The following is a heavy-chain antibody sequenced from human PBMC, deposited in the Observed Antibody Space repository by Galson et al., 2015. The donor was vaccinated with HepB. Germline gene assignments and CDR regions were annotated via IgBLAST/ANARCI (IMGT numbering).Heavy chain of an antibody. V-gene: IGHV3-21*01. Sequence: SLRLSCAASGFTFSTHNMNWVRQAPGKGLEWVSSISSRSSYIYDADSVKGRFTISRDNAKNSLYLQMNSLRAEDTAVYYCARVSDYWGQGTLVTVSS. CDR3: ARVSDY. CDR2: ISSRSSYI. J-gene: IGHJ4*02. CDR1: GFTFSTHN.